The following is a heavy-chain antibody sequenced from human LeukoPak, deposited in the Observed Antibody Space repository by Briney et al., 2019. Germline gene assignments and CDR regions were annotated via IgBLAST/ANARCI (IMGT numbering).Heavy chain of an antibody. D-gene: IGHD3-22*01. CDR2: IYHSGST. CDR3: ARPLDSSGYYEYWYFDL. CDR1: GGSISSSNW. Sequence: SETLSLTCAVSGGSISSSNWWSWVRQPPGKGLEWIGEIYHSGSTNYNPSLKSRVTISVDKSKNQFSLKLSSVTAADTAVYYCARPLDSSGYYEYWYFDLWGQGTLVTVSS. V-gene: IGHV4-4*02. J-gene: IGHJ2*01.